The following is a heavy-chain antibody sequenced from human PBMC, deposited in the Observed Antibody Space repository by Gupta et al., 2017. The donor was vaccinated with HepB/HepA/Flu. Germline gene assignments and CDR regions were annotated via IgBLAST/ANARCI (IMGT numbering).Heavy chain of an antibody. J-gene: IGHJ4*02. V-gene: IGHV4-39*01. D-gene: IGHD1-14*01. CDR1: GGSIRSSSYY. Sequence: QLQLQESGPGLVKPSETLALTCTVSGGSIRSSSYYWGWIRQPPGKGLEWIGSIYFSGTTYYNPSLKSRVTISLDTSKRQFSLKLKSVTAADTAVYYCASDTNQFDYWGQGNLVTVSS. CDR3: ASDTNQFDY. CDR2: IYFSGTT.